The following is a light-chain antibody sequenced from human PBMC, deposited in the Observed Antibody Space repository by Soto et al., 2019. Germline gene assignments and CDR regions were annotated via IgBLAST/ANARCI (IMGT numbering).Light chain of an antibody. CDR2: DAS. J-gene: IGKJ4*01. CDR1: QSVLSY. Sequence: IVLTQSPATLSLSPGERATLSCRATQSVLSYLAWYQQKPGQAPRLLIYDASNRATGIPARFSGSGSGTDFTLTISSLDPEDFAVYYCQQRSNWPTFGGGTKVEIK. V-gene: IGKV3-11*01. CDR3: QQRSNWPT.